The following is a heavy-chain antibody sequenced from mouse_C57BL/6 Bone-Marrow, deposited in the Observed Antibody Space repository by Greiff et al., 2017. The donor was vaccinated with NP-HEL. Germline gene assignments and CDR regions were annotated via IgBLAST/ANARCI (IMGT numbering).Heavy chain of an antibody. CDR1: GYTFTSYW. CDR2: IDPSDSET. V-gene: IGHV1-52*01. Sequence: VQLQQPGAELVMPGASVKLSCKASGYTFTSYWMHWVKQRPIQGLEWIGNIDPSDSETHYNQKFKDKATLTVDKSSSTAYMQLSSLTSEDSAVYYCARGGGYGAGAMDYWGQGTSVTVSS. J-gene: IGHJ4*01. D-gene: IGHD2-2*01. CDR3: ARGGGYGAGAMDY.